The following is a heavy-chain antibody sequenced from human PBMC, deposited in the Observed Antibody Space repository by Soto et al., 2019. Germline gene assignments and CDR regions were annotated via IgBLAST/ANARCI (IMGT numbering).Heavy chain of an antibody. CDR1: GLIFSNYY. CDR3: ATSNWYTLNY. D-gene: IGHD6-13*01. J-gene: IGHJ4*02. CDR2: IKSDGSAT. Sequence: EVHLVESGGGLVQPGGSLRLSCAASGLIFSNYYMAWVRLTPGKGLEWVANIKSDGSATYHADSVKGRFTVSRENAKNSLYLQLNGLRVEDTAVYYCATSNWYTLNYCGQGTLVTVSS. V-gene: IGHV3-7*01.